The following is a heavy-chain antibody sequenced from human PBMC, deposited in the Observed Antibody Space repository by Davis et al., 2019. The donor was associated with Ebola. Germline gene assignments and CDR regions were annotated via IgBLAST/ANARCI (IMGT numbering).Heavy chain of an antibody. CDR2: INHSGST. V-gene: IGHV4-34*01. D-gene: IGHD3-3*01. Sequence: ESLKISCAASGFTVRSTYMSWVRQPPGKGLEWIGEINHSGSTNYNPSLKSRVTISVDTSKNQFSLKLSSVTAADTAVYYCARAYDFWSGYYLSWFDPWGQGTLVTVSS. J-gene: IGHJ5*02. CDR3: ARAYDFWSGYYLSWFDP. CDR1: GFTVRSTY.